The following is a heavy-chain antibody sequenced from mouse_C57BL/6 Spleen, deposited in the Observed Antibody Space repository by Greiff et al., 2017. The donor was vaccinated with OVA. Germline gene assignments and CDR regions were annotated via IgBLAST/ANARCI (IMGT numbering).Heavy chain of an antibody. D-gene: IGHD4-1*01. Sequence: EVQLQQSGPELVKPGGSVKMSCKASGYTFTDYNMHWVKQSHGKSLEWIGYINPNNGGTSYNQKFKGKATLTVNKSSSTAYMELRSLTSEDSAVYYCASLPNWGLDYWGQGTTLTVSS. CDR2: INPNNGGT. J-gene: IGHJ2*01. CDR1: GYTFTDYN. CDR3: ASLPNWGLDY. V-gene: IGHV1-22*01.